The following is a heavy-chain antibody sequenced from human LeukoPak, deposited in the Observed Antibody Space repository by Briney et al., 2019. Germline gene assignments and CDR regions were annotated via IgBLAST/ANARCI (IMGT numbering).Heavy chain of an antibody. CDR1: GFTFSNYG. Sequence: GGSLRLPCAASGFTFSNYGMHWVRQAPGKGLEWVAVIWYNGGNKYYADSVKGRFTISRDNSKTTLYLQMNSLRAEDTAVYYCAKATELWLLDYWGQGTLVTVSS. D-gene: IGHD5-18*01. J-gene: IGHJ4*02. CDR3: AKATELWLLDY. CDR2: IWYNGGNK. V-gene: IGHV3-33*06.